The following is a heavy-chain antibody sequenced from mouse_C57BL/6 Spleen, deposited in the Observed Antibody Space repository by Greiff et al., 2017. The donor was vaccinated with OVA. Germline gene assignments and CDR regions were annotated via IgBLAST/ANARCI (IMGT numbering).Heavy chain of an antibody. CDR1: GFTFSSYA. V-gene: IGHV5-9-1*02. CDR2: ISSGCDYI. D-gene: IGHD2-1*01. J-gene: IGHJ1*03. CDR3: TRDDNCGSWYFDV. Sequence: EVKLVESGEGLVKPGGSLKLSCAASGFTFSSYAMSWVRQTPEKRLEWVAYISSGCDYIYYADTVKGRFTISRDNARNTLYLQMSSLKSEDTAMYYCTRDDNCGSWYFDVWGTGTTVTVSS.